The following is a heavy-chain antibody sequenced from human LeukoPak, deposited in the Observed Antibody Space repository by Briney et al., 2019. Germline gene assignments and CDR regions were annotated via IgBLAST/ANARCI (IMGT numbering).Heavy chain of an antibody. J-gene: IGHJ4*02. CDR3: ARDDVGIAAAGGIY. V-gene: IGHV4-39*07. D-gene: IGHD6-13*01. Sequence: SETLSLTCTVSGGSIRSSSDYWGWIRQPPGKGLEWIGSTYYSGSTYYNPSLKSRVTISVDTSKNQFSLKLSSVTAADTAVYYCARDDVGIAAAGGIYWGQGTLVTVSS. CDR1: GGSIRSSSDY. CDR2: TYYSGST.